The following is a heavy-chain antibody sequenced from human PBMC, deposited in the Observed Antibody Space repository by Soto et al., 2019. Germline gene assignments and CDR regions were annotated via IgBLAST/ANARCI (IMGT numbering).Heavy chain of an antibody. D-gene: IGHD3-10*01. V-gene: IGHV3-30*03. Sequence: XVSLRLTCGASDSSVSSYGRHWVRKAPGKGLEWVAVISYDGSNEYHADSVKGRFSISRDNSKNTLYLQMSSLRAEDTAVYFCARDPAGLRILGPAHYYGLDVWGQGTTVT. J-gene: IGHJ6*02. CDR1: DSSVSSYG. CDR2: ISYDGSNE. CDR3: ARDPAGLRILGPAHYYGLDV.